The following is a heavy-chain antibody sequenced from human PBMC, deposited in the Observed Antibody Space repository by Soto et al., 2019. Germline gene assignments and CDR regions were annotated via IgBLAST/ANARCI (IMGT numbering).Heavy chain of an antibody. Sequence: QVQLQQWGAGLLKPSETLSLTCAVYGGSFSGYQWTWIRQTPGKGLEWIGEINDSGNINYNPSLKSRVTFLVDTAKEQISLKLSSVTAAATAVYYCARGLILWVGELSRRGGYYYYMDVWGKGTSVTVSS. CDR1: GGSFSGYQ. D-gene: IGHD3-10*01. V-gene: IGHV4-34*01. CDR2: INDSGNI. J-gene: IGHJ6*03. CDR3: ARGLILWVGELSRRGGYYYYMDV.